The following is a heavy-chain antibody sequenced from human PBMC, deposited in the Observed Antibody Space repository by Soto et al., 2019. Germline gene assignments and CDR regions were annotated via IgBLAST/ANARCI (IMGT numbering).Heavy chain of an antibody. CDR1: GFSFSTYA. CDR3: ADGGEWSFNFVY. V-gene: IGHV3-23*01. Sequence: GGSLRLSCAASGFSFSTYAMSWVRQVPGKGLEWVSGISISGDNTYYPDSVKGRFTISRDNSKNTLYLQMNNLRAEDTAVYYCADGGEWSFNFVYWGQGTLVTVSS. J-gene: IGHJ4*02. D-gene: IGHD3-3*01. CDR2: ISISGDNT.